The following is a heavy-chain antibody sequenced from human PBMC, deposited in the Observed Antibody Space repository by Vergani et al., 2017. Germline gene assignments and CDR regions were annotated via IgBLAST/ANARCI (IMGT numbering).Heavy chain of an antibody. D-gene: IGHD4-23*01. CDR1: GFTFSSNY. J-gene: IGHJ3*02. CDR2: IYSGGST. Sequence: VQLVESGGGVVQPGRSLRLSCAASGFTFSSNYMSWVRQAPGKGLEWVSVIYSGGSTYYADSVKGRFTISRDNSKNTLYLQMNSLRAEDTAVYYCAREYGGNLFRAFDIWGQGTMVTVSS. CDR3: AREYGGNLFRAFDI. V-gene: IGHV3-66*01.